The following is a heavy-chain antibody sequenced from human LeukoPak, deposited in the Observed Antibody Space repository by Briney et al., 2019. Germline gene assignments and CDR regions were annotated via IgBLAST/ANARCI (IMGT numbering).Heavy chain of an antibody. J-gene: IGHJ4*02. CDR2: ISGSGGST. D-gene: IGHD2-15*01. CDR1: GFTFAGYA. Sequence: PGGSLRLSCAASGFTFAGYAMSWVRQAPGKGLEWVSAISGSGGSTYYADSVKGRFTISRDNSKNTLYLQMNSLRAEDTAVYYCAKRPLVAARVYFDYWGQGTLVTVPT. V-gene: IGHV3-23*01. CDR3: AKRPLVAARVYFDY.